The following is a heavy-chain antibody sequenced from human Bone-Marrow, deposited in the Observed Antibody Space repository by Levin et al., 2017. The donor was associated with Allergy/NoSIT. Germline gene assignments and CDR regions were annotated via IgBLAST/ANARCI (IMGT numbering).Heavy chain of an antibody. V-gene: IGHV3-7*01. Sequence: GGSLRLSCAASGFGFVNHWMSWVRQAPGKGLEWVANINQGGHEKNYVDSVKGRFTISRDNVENSLHLQMNSLRAEDTAVYYCARTTVLATYYYYGLDVWGQGTTVTVSS. CDR2: INQGGHEK. CDR3: ARTTVLATYYYYGLDV. D-gene: IGHD1-1*01. J-gene: IGHJ6*02. CDR1: GFGFVNHW.